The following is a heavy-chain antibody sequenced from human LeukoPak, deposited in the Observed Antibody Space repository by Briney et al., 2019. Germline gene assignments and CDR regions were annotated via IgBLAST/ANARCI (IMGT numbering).Heavy chain of an antibody. CDR1: GGSISSYY. CDR3: ARDRDLYWFDP. D-gene: IGHD5-24*01. CDR2: VYTSGST. Sequence: SETLSLTCTVSGGSISSYYWSWIRQPARQGLEWIGRVYTSGSTNYNPPLKCRVTMSVDTSKNQFSLKLSSVTAADTAVYYCARDRDLYWFDPWGQGTLVTVSS. J-gene: IGHJ5*02. V-gene: IGHV4-4*07.